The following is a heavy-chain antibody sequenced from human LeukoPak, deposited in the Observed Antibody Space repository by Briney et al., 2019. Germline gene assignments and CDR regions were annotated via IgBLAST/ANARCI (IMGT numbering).Heavy chain of an antibody. CDR2: IRYDGSNK. D-gene: IGHD6-13*01. CDR3: AKRSWLAAAGTFDY. Sequence: GGSLRLSCAASGFTFSIFGIHGVRQAPGKGLGWVAFIRYDGSNKYYADSVKGRFTISRDNSKNTLYLQMNSLRAEDTAVYYCAKRSWLAAAGTFDYWGQGTLVTVSS. CDR1: GFTFSIFG. J-gene: IGHJ4*02. V-gene: IGHV3-30*02.